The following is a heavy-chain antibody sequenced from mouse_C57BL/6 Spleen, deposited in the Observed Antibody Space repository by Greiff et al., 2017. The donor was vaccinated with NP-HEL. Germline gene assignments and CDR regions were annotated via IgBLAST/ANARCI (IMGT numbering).Heavy chain of an antibody. Sequence: EVHLVESGGDLVKPGGSLKLSCAASGFTFSSYGMSWVRQTPDKRLEWVATISSGGSYTYYPDSVKGRFTISSDNAKNTLYLQMSSLKSEDTAMYYCARHLYDYAMDSWGKGTSVTVSS. D-gene: IGHD2-3*01. CDR2: ISSGGSYT. V-gene: IGHV5-6*01. CDR3: ARHLYDYAMDS. CDR1: GFTFSSYG. J-gene: IGHJ4*01.